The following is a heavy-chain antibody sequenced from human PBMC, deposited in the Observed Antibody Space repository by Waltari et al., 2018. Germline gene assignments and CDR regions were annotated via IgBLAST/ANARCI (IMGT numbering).Heavy chain of an antibody. V-gene: IGHV4-38-2*01. CDR1: GYSISSGYY. CDR3: ARQGGRWFDP. Sequence: QVQLQESGPGLVKPSETLSLTCAVSGYSISSGYYWGWIRQPPGKGLEWIGRIYHSGSTYYNPSLKSRVTISVDTSKNQFSLKLSSVTAADTAVYYCARQGGRWFDPWGQGTLVTVSS. CDR2: IYHSGST. J-gene: IGHJ5*02.